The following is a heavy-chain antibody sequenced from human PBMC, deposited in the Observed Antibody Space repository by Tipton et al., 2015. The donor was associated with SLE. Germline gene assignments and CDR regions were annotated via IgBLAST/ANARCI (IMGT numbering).Heavy chain of an antibody. CDR3: ARDQRGFWSGYWAFDI. Sequence: SLRLSCAASGFTFDDYAMHWVRQAPGKGLEWVSLISWDGGSTYYADSVKGRFTISRDNSKNSLYLQMNSLRAEDTAVYYCARDQRGFWSGYWAFDIWGQGTMVTVSS. CDR1: GFTFDDYA. J-gene: IGHJ3*02. V-gene: IGHV3-43D*03. D-gene: IGHD3-3*01. CDR2: ISWDGGST.